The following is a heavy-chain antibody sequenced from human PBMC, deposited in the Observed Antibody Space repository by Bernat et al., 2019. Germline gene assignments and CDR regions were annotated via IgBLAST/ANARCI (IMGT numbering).Heavy chain of an antibody. V-gene: IGHV3-21*01. D-gene: IGHD5-24*01. CDR1: GFTFSSYS. CDR2: ISSSSSYI. Sequence: EVQLVESGGGLVKPGGSLRLSCAASGFTFSSYSMNWVRQAPGKGLEWVSSISSSSSYIYYADSVKGRFTISRDNAKNSLYLQMNSLRAEDTAVYYCVRVWLQLGIGAFDIWGQGTMVTVSS. J-gene: IGHJ3*02. CDR3: VRVWLQLGIGAFDI.